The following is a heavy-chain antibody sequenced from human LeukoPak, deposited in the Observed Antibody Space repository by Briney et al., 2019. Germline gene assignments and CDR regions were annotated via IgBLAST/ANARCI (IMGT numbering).Heavy chain of an antibody. V-gene: IGHV1-8*02. CDR3: ARATGKDILTGRKLDN. J-gene: IGHJ4*02. D-gene: IGHD3-9*01. CDR2: MNPNSGNT. Sequence: ASVKVSCKASGGTFSSYAISWVGQATGQGLEWMGWMNPNSGNTGYAQKFQGRVTMTRNTSISIAYMELSSLRSDDTAVYYCARATGKDILTGRKLDNWGQGTLVTVSS. CDR1: GGTFSSYA.